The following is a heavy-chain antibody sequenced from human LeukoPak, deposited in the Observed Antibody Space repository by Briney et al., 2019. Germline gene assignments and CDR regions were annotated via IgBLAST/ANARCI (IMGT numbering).Heavy chain of an antibody. CDR1: GFTFSSYW. Sequence: GGSLRLSCAASGFTFSSYWMSWVRQAPGKGLEWVANIKQDGSEKYYVDSVKGRFTISRDNAKNSLYLQMNSLRAEDTAVYYCATYSSGWPNYYYYYGMDVWGQGTTVTVSS. CDR3: ATYSSGWPNYYYYYGMDV. J-gene: IGHJ6*02. D-gene: IGHD6-19*01. V-gene: IGHV3-7*01. CDR2: IKQDGSEK.